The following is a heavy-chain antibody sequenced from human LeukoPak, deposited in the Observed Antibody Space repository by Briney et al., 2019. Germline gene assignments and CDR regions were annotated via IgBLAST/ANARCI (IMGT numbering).Heavy chain of an antibody. CDR3: ARVSGRLERQSDLDY. D-gene: IGHD1-1*01. CDR1: GCTFTSYS. CDR2: ISGDSTYI. V-gene: IGHV3-21*01. Sequence: GRSLRLSCAASGCTFTSYSMDWVRQAPGKGLEGVSSISGDSTYIYNAGSVKGRFTISRDNAQASLYLQMISLRADDTAVYYCARVSGRLERQSDLDYWGQGTLVIVSS. J-gene: IGHJ4*02.